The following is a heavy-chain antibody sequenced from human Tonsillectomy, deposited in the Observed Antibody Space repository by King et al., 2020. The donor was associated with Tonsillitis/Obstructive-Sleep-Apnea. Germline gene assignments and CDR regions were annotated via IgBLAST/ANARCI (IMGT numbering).Heavy chain of an antibody. CDR1: GITCSSYA. CDR2: ISGGGGSS. J-gene: IGHJ4*02. CDR3: AKAMVQGIIITIFDY. Sequence: QLVQSGGGLVQPGGFVRISCAASGITCSSYALSWVRQAPGKGVEWVSTISGGGGSSYYAVSVKGRFTISSDNSKNTLYLQMNSLRAEDTAVYYCAKAMVQGIIITIFDYWGQGTLVTVSS. V-gene: IGHV3-23*04. D-gene: IGHD3-10*01.